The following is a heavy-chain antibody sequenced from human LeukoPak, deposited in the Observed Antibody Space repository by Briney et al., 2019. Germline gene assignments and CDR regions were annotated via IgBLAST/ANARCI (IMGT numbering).Heavy chain of an antibody. J-gene: IGHJ5*02. D-gene: IGHD6-19*01. CDR1: GESFSGYY. CDR3: AGGFAAVAGYNWFDP. CDR2: INHGGST. V-gene: IGHV4-34*01. Sequence: SETLSLTCAVYGESFSGYYWSWIRQPPGKGLEWIGEINHGGSTNYNPSLKSRVTISVDTSKNQFSLKLSSVTAADTAVYYCAGGFAAVAGYNWFDPWGQGTLVTVSS.